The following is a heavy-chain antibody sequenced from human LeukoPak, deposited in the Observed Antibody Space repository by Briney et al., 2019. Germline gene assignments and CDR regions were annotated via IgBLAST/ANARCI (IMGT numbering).Heavy chain of an antibody. V-gene: IGHV3-43*01. CDR1: GFTFDDYT. CDR3: ARAGYDLWSGYFFDY. J-gene: IGHJ4*02. D-gene: IGHD3-3*01. Sequence: GGSLRLSCAASGFTFDDYTMHCVRQAPGKGLEWVSLISWDGGSTYYADSVKVRFTISRDNSKNSLYLQMNSLRTEDTALYYCARAGYDLWSGYFFDYWGQGTLVTVSS. CDR2: ISWDGGST.